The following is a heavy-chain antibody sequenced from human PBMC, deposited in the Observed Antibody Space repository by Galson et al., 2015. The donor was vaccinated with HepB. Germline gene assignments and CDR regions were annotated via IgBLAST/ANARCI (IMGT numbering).Heavy chain of an antibody. CDR2: ISGSGGST. V-gene: IGHV3-23*01. CDR1: GFTFSSYA. D-gene: IGHD3-3*01. J-gene: IGHJ4*02. Sequence: SLRLSCAASGFTFSSYAMSWVRQAPGKGLEWVSAISGSGGSTYYADSVKGRFTISRDNSKNTLYLQMNSLRAEDTAVYYCAKLYYDFWSGYDSHYFDYWGQGTLVTVSS. CDR3: AKLYYDFWSGYDSHYFDY.